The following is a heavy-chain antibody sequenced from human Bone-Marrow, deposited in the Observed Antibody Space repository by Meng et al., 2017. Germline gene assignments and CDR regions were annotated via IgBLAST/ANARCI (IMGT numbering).Heavy chain of an antibody. D-gene: IGHD6-25*01. CDR1: GGSSSGYY. J-gene: IGHJ6*02. V-gene: IGHV4-34*01. CDR2: INHSGST. Sequence: SETLSLTCAVYGGSSSGYYWSWIRQPPGKGLEWIGEINHSGSTNYNPSLKSRVTISVDTSKNQFSMKLNSVTAADTAVYYCARAVPSAGYVMDVWGQGTTVTVSS. CDR3: ARAVPSAGYVMDV.